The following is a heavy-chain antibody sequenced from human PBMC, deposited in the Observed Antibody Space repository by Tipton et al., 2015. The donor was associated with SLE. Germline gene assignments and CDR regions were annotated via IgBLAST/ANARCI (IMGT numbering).Heavy chain of an antibody. V-gene: IGHV3-33*06. CDR1: GFTFGSYG. J-gene: IGHJ4*02. Sequence: SLRLSCAASGFTFGSYGMHWVRQAPGKGLEWVAVIWYDGSNKYYADSVKGRFTISRDNSKNTMYLQMNSLRPEDTAVYYCAEELIAGSILTGLDYWGQGTLVTVSS. CDR3: AEELIAGSILTGLDY. D-gene: IGHD7-27*01. CDR2: IWYDGSNK.